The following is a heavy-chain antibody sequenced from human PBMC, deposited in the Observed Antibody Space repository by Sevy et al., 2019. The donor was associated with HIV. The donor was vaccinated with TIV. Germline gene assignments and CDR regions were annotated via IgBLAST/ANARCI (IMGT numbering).Heavy chain of an antibody. CDR2: ITDDGRDV. Sequence: GGSLRLSCAASGFTFSDYFMSWIRQAPGKGLEWLAYITDDGRDVYYADSVKGRFTVSRDNAEKSLYLQMDSLRAEDTAVYYCARARTVVATILGYWGQGAPVTVS. CDR1: GFTFSDYF. V-gene: IGHV3-11*01. D-gene: IGHD5-12*01. CDR3: ARARTVVATILGY. J-gene: IGHJ4*02.